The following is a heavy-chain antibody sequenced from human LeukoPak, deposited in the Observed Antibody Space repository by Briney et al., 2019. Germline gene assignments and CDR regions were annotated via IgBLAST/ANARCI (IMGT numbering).Heavy chain of an antibody. Sequence: SVKVSCKASGGTFSSYAISWVRQAPGQGLEWMGGIIPIFGTANYAQKFQGRVTITADESTSTAYMELSSLRSEDTAVYYCARVEGLRRLQNFDYWGQGTLVTVSS. CDR1: GGTFSSYA. V-gene: IGHV1-69*13. J-gene: IGHJ4*02. CDR2: IIPIFGTA. CDR3: ARVEGLRRLQNFDY. D-gene: IGHD3-3*01.